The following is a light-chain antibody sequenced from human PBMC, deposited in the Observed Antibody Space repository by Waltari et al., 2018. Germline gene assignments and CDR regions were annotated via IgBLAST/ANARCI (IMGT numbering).Light chain of an antibody. Sequence: QSALSQPASVSGSPGQSTTLSCTGARSDVGGFNYVSWYQQNPGKAPKLLIFEATKRPSGVSIRFSGSTSGNTASLTISGLQAEDEADYYCSSYASSNFLVFGGGTKVTVL. J-gene: IGLJ3*02. V-gene: IGLV2-14*01. CDR2: EAT. CDR1: RSDVGGFNY. CDR3: SSYASSNFLV.